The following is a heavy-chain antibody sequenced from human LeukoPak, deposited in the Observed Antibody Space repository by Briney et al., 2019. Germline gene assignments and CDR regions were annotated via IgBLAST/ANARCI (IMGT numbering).Heavy chain of an antibody. CDR1: GYSISSGYY. CDR3: ARSYYYDSSGYYYVGNEYYYYYCMDV. J-gene: IGHJ6*03. CDR2: IYHSGST. D-gene: IGHD3-22*01. Sequence: SETLSLTCAVSGYSISSGYYWGWIRQPPGKGLEWIGSIYHSGSTYYNPSLKSRVTISVDTSKNQFSLKLSSVTAADTAVYYCARSYYYDSSGYYYVGNEYYYYYCMDVWGKGTTVTVSS. V-gene: IGHV4-38-2*01.